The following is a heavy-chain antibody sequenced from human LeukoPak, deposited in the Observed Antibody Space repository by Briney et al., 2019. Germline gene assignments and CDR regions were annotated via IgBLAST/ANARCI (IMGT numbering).Heavy chain of an antibody. CDR3: ARGDVGYFDL. J-gene: IGHJ2*01. CDR2: IYYSGAT. D-gene: IGHD1-26*01. CDR1: GSSITSTNYY. V-gene: IGHV4-39*01. Sequence: PSETLSLTCTVSGSSITSTNYYWGWIRRPPGKGLEWIGSIYYSGATFYNPSLRSRVTISVDTSKNQFSLKLSSVTAADTAVYYCARGDVGYFDLWGRGTLVTVSS.